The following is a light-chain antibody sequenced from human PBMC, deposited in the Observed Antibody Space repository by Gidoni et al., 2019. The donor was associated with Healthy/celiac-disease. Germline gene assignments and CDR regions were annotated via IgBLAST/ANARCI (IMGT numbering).Light chain of an antibody. CDR3: QQYNNWIT. CDR1: KSVSSN. V-gene: IGKV3-15*01. J-gene: IGKJ5*01. Sequence: EIVMTQSPATLSVSPGESATLSCRASKSVSSNLAWYQQKPGQAPRLLIYGASTRATGIPARFSGSGSGTEFTLTISSLQSEDFAVYYCQQYNNWITFGQGTRLEIK. CDR2: GAS.